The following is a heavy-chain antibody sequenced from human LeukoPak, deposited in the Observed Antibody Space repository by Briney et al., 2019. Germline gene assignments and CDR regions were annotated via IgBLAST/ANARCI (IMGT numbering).Heavy chain of an antibody. Sequence: GASVKVSCKASGYTFTGYYMHWVRQAPGQGLEWMGWINPNSGGTNYVQKFQGRVTMTRDTSISTAYMELSRLRSDDTAVYYCARVGPGIAAAFGYWGQGTLVTVSS. CDR1: GYTFTGYY. J-gene: IGHJ4*02. D-gene: IGHD6-13*01. CDR3: ARVGPGIAAAFGY. V-gene: IGHV1-2*02. CDR2: INPNSGGT.